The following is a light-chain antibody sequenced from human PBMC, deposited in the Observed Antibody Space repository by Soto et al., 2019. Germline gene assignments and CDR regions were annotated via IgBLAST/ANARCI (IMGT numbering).Light chain of an antibody. CDR2: GVT. Sequence: QSALTQPPSVSGAPGQRVTISCTGGWSNNGAGYEVHWYQHLPGTAPKLLTYGVTNRPSGVPDRFSGSRSGTSASLAITGLQADDEGDYYCQSFDSSLSNSGLFGGGTKPAVL. CDR3: QSFDSSLSNSGL. V-gene: IGLV1-40*01. J-gene: IGLJ3*02. CDR1: WSNNGAGYE.